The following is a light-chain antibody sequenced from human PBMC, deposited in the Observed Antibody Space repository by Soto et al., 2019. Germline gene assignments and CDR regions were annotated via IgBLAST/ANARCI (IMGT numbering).Light chain of an antibody. J-gene: IGLJ1*01. Sequence: QSALTQPASVSGSPGQWITISCTGSSSDVGGYNYVSWYQQYPGKAPKLMIYDVTNRPSGVSDRFSGSKSGNTASLTISGLQAEDEADYYCNSFTRDPTLIYVFGSGTKLTVL. V-gene: IGLV2-14*01. CDR2: DVT. CDR3: NSFTRDPTLIYV. CDR1: SSDVGGYNY.